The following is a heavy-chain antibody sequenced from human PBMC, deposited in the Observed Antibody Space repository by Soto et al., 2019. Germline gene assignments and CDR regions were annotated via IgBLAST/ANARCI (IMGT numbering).Heavy chain of an antibody. V-gene: IGHV1-58*02. CDR2: IVVGSGNT. CDR1: GFTFTSSA. J-gene: IGHJ2*01. CDR3: AAVGPYYYDSSGYYRYWYFDL. D-gene: IGHD3-22*01. Sequence: QMQLVQSGPEVKKPGTSVKVSCKASGFTFTSSAMQWVRQARGQRLEWIGWIVVGSGNTNYAQKFQERVTITRDMSTSTAYMELSRLRSEDTAVYYCAAVGPYYYDSSGYYRYWYFDLWGRGTLVTVSS.